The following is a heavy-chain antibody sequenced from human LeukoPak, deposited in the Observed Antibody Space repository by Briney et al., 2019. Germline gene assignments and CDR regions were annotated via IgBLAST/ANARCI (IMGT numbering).Heavy chain of an antibody. Sequence: ASVKVSCKASGYTFTGYYMHWVRQAPGQGGEGMGWINPNSGGTNYAQKFQGWVTMTRDTSISTAYMELSRLRSDDTAVYYCARGDRYGSGSYYFEYWGQGTLVTVPS. J-gene: IGHJ4*02. D-gene: IGHD3-10*01. V-gene: IGHV1-2*04. CDR2: INPNSGGT. CDR3: ARGDRYGSGSYYFEY. CDR1: GYTFTGYY.